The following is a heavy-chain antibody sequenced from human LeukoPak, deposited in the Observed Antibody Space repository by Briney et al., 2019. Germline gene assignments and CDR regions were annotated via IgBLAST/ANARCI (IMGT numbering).Heavy chain of an antibody. CDR3: ARPNRGYSYAGLDAFDI. CDR1: GYRFTSYW. CDR2: IYPGDSDT. D-gene: IGHD5-18*01. Sequence: GASLKISCKGSGYRFTSYWIGWVRQMPGKGLEWMGIIYPGDSDTRYSPSFQGQVTISADKSISTAYLQWSSLKASDTAMYYCARPNRGYSYAGLDAFDIWGQGTMVTVSS. J-gene: IGHJ3*02. V-gene: IGHV5-51*01.